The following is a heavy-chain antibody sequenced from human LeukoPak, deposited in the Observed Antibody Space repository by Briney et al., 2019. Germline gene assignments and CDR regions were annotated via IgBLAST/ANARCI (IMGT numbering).Heavy chain of an antibody. D-gene: IGHD2-2*01. CDR2: ISGSDGNT. V-gene: IGHV3-23*01. CDR3: AKRYCTTTRCSYFDY. Sequence: GGSLRLSCAASGFTFSSYAMSWVRQAPGKGLEWASAISGSDGNTYYADSVKGRFTISRDNSKNTLYLQMNSLGAEDTAVYYCAKRYCTTTRCSYFDYWGQGTLVTVSS. CDR1: GFTFSSYA. J-gene: IGHJ4*02.